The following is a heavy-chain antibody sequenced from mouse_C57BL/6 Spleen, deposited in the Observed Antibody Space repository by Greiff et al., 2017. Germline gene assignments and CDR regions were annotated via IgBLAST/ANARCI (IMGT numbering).Heavy chain of an antibody. V-gene: IGHV6-3*01. CDR1: GFTFSNYW. J-gene: IGHJ3*01. CDR3: TGGDYDDWFAY. D-gene: IGHD2-4*01. Sequence: EVKLEESGGGFVQPGGSMKLSCVASGFTFSNYWMTWVRQSPEQGLEWVAQIRFKSDNYATHYAVSVKGRFTISRNDSKSSVYRQMNNLRAEDTGIYYGTGGDYDDWFAYWGQGTLVTVAA. CDR2: IRFKSDNYAT.